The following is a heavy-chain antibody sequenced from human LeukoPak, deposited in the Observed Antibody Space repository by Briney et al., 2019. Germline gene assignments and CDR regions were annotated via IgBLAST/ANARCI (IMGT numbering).Heavy chain of an antibody. CDR3: ASTLYGDPSNYYYYGMDV. D-gene: IGHD4-17*01. V-gene: IGHV4-59*01. Sequence: SETLSLTCTVSGGSISSYYWSWIRQPPGKGLEWIGYIYYSGSTNYSPSLKSRVTISVDTSKNQFSLKLSSVTAADTAVYYCASTLYGDPSNYYYYGMDVWGQGTTVTVSS. CDR1: GGSISSYY. CDR2: IYYSGST. J-gene: IGHJ6*02.